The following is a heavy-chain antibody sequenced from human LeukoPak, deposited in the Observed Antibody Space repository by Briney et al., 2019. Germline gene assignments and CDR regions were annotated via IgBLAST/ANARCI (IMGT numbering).Heavy chain of an antibody. V-gene: IGHV3-7*01. CDR1: GFTFITYW. Sequence: PGGSLRLSCGTSGFTFITYWMSWVRQAPGKGLEWVANIKQDGSEEYYVDSVKGRFTISRDNAKNSLYLQMNSLRAEDTAVYYCARDRSWYGDHGDAFDIWGQGTMVTVSS. CDR3: ARDRSWYGDHGDAFDI. J-gene: IGHJ3*02. CDR2: IKQDGSEE. D-gene: IGHD4-17*01.